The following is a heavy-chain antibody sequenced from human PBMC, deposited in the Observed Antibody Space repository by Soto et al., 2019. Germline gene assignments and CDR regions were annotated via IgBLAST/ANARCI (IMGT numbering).Heavy chain of an antibody. CDR2: INPNSGGT. Sequence: GASVKVSCKASGYTFTGYYMHWVRQAPGQGLEWMGWINPNSGGTNYAQKFQGWVTMTTDTSTSTAYMELRSLRSDDTAVYYCARDAAAGLNDYWGQGTLVTVSS. CDR3: ARDAAAGLNDY. D-gene: IGHD6-13*01. V-gene: IGHV1-2*04. CDR1: GYTFTGYY. J-gene: IGHJ4*02.